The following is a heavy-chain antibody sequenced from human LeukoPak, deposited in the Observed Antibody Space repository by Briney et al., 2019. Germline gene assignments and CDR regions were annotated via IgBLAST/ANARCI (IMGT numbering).Heavy chain of an antibody. J-gene: IGHJ5*02. CDR2: INHGGST. V-gene: IGHV4-34*01. Sequence: SETLSLTCAVYGGSFSSYYWSWIRQPPGKWLEWIGEINHGGSTNYNPSLKSRVTISVDTSKNQFSLKLTSVTAADTAVYYCARGMAVAGSGNWFDPSSQGTLVTVSS. D-gene: IGHD6-19*01. CDR3: ARGMAVAGSGNWFDP. CDR1: GGSFSSYY.